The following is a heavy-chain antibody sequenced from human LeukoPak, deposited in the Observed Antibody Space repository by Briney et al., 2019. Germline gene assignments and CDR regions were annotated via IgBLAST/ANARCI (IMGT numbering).Heavy chain of an antibody. CDR3: AKVVAGNIDYYFDY. CDR2: ISGTGGST. Sequence: PGGSLRLSCAASGFTFSNYAMSWVRQAPGKGLEWVAGISGTGGSTHYADSVKGRFTISRDNSKNTVYLQMRSLRVEHTAVYYCAKVVAGNIDYYFDYWGQGILVAVSS. D-gene: IGHD2/OR15-2a*01. CDR1: GFTFSNYA. V-gene: IGHV3-23*01. J-gene: IGHJ4*02.